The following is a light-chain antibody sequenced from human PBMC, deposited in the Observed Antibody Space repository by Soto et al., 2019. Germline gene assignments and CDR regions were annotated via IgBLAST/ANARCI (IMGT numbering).Light chain of an antibody. CDR1: QSLLRTNGYTY. J-gene: IGKJ4*01. Sequence: EIVMTQSPLSLPVTPGEPASISCMSSQSLLRTNGYTYLDWYLQKSGQSPQLLIYLASNRAAGVSDRFRGSGSGTNFTLTITNVEADDVGVYYCMQARQTPLTFGGGTKVEIK. V-gene: IGKV2-28*01. CDR3: MQARQTPLT. CDR2: LAS.